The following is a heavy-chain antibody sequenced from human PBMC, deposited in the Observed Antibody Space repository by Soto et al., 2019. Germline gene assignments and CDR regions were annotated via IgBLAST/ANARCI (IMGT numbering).Heavy chain of an antibody. CDR1: GFTFSSYW. J-gene: IGHJ4*02. V-gene: IGHV3-7*04. CDR2: IKQDGSEK. D-gene: IGHD6-19*01. Sequence: EVQLVESGGGLVQPGGSLRLSCAASGFTFSSYWMSWVRQAPGKGLEWVANIKQDGSEKYNVDSVKGRFTISRDNAKNSVYLQLNSLSAEYTAVYYYARGTEVAGFRFEYWGQGALVTVSS. CDR3: ARGTEVAGFRFEY.